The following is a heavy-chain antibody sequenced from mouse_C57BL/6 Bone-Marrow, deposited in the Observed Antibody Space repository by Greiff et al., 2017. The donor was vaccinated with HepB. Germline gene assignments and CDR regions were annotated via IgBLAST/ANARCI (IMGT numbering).Heavy chain of an antibody. CDR3: ARFQIYYYGSKVPYFDY. CDR1: GYSITSDY. Sequence: DVQLQESGPGLAKPSQTLSLTCSVTGYSITSDYWNWIRKFPGNKLEYMGYISYSGSTYYNPSLKSRISITRDTSKNQYYLQLNSVTTEDTATYYCARFQIYYYGSKVPYFDYWGQGTTLTVSS. V-gene: IGHV3-8*01. CDR2: ISYSGST. J-gene: IGHJ2*01. D-gene: IGHD1-1*01.